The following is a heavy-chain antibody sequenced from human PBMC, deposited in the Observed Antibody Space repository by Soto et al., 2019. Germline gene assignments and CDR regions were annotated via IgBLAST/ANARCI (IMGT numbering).Heavy chain of an antibody. CDR2: IYYSGST. Sequence: QVQLQESGPGLVKPSQTLSLTCTVSGGSISSGGYYWSWIRQHPGKGLEWIGYIYYSGSTYYNPSLKSRVTISVDTSKNQCSLKLSSVTAADTAVYYCAREYYDGGLYYYYGMDVWGQGTTVTVSS. CDR3: AREYYDGGLYYYYGMDV. D-gene: IGHD3-3*01. V-gene: IGHV4-31*03. J-gene: IGHJ6*02. CDR1: GGSISSGGYY.